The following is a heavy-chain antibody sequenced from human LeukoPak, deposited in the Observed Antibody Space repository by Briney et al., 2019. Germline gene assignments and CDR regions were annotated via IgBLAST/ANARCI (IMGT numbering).Heavy chain of an antibody. J-gene: IGHJ4*02. CDR1: GFTVSSNY. Sequence: GGSLRLSCAASGFTVSSNYMSRVRQAPVKGLEWVSVIYSGGSTYYADSVKGRFTISRDNSKNTLYLQMNSLRAEDTAVYYCARTLSGYSGSLGYWGQGTLVTVSS. V-gene: IGHV3-53*01. CDR3: ARTLSGYSGSLGY. D-gene: IGHD1-26*01. CDR2: IYSGGST.